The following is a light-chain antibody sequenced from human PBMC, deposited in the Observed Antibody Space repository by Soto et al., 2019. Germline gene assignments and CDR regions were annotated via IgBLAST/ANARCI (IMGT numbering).Light chain of an antibody. CDR1: QSVSSSY. J-gene: IGKJ1*01. V-gene: IGKV3-20*01. Sequence: ILLTQSPCTLSLSPGERATLSCRASQSVSSSYLAWYQQKPGLAPRLLIYGASSRATGIPDRFSGSGSGTDFTLTISRLEPEDFAVYYCQQYGSSPETFGQGTKVDIK. CDR2: GAS. CDR3: QQYGSSPET.